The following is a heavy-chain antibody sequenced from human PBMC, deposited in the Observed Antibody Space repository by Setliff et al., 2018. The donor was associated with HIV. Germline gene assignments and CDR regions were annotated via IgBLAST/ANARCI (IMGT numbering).Heavy chain of an antibody. CDR1: SYSISSGYY. CDR2: IYHSGST. V-gene: IGHV4-38-2*01. Sequence: SETLSLTCAVPSYSISSGYYWGWIRQPPGKGLEWIGNIYHSGSTYYNPSLKSRVTISVDTSKNQFSLKLSSVTAADTAVYYCARVQVSGTYPIDYWGQGTLVTVSS. J-gene: IGHJ4*02. D-gene: IGHD3-10*01. CDR3: ARVQVSGTYPIDY.